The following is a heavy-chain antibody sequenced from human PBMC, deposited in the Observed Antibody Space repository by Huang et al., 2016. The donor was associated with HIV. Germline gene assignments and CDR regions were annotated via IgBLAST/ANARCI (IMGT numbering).Heavy chain of an antibody. D-gene: IGHD6-19*01. J-gene: IGHJ4*02. Sequence: EVQLVESGGGLVQPGGSLRLSCAASGFTFSSYWMHWVRQAPGKGLGGVSRIKSDGSSTSYADSGKGRFTISRDNAKNTLYLQMNSLRAEDTAVYYCARDSQQWLVEDYWGQGTLVTVSS. CDR2: IKSDGSST. V-gene: IGHV3-74*01. CDR1: GFTFSSYW. CDR3: ARDSQQWLVEDY.